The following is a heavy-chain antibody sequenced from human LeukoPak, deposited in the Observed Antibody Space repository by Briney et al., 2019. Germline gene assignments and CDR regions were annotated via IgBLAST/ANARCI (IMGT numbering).Heavy chain of an antibody. Sequence: GGSLRLSCAASGFTFNNYAMNWVRQAPGKGLEWVAVISYDGSNKYYADSVKGRFTISRDNAKNSLYLQMNSLRAEDTAVYYCARDFDYDYVWGSYRDWFDPWGQGTLVTVSS. CDR2: ISYDGSNK. J-gene: IGHJ5*02. CDR3: ARDFDYDYVWGSYRDWFDP. D-gene: IGHD3-16*02. CDR1: GFTFNNYA. V-gene: IGHV3-30-3*01.